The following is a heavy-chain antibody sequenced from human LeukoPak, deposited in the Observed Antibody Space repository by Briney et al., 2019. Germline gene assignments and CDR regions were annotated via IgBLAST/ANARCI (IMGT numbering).Heavy chain of an antibody. V-gene: IGHV4-61*01. J-gene: IGHJ4*02. CDR3: ARGPFDGGYLEY. Sequence: SETLSLTCTVSGGSVSSGSYYWSWIRQPPGKGLERIGYIYYSGSTNYNPSLKSRVTISVDTSKNQFSLKLSSVTAADTAVYYCARGPFDGGYLEYWGQGTLVTVSS. D-gene: IGHD3-22*01. CDR2: IYYSGST. CDR1: GGSVSSGSYY.